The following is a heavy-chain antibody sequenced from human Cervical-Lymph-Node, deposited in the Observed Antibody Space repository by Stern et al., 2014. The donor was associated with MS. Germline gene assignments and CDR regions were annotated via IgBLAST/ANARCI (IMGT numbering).Heavy chain of an antibody. D-gene: IGHD2-21*02. CDR3: ARGVTYCGGDCYGWYFDL. V-gene: IGHV3-64*01. CDR1: GFTFSSYA. Sequence: EVQLVESGGGLVQPGGSLRLSCAASGFTFSSYAMHWVRQAPGKGLEYVSVIRSNGGSTYYANSVKGRFTISRDNSKNTLYLHMGSLRVEDMAGYYCARGVTYCGGDCYGWYFDLWGRGTLVTVSS. J-gene: IGHJ2*01. CDR2: IRSNGGST.